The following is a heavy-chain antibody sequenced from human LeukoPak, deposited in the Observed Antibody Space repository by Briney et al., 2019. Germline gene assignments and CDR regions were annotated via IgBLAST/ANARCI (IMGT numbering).Heavy chain of an antibody. D-gene: IGHD3-22*01. CDR1: GFTFSTYW. Sequence: GGSLRLSCAASGFTFSTYWMHWVRQAPGKGLVWISRINTDGSRISYADSVKGRFTISRDNAKNTLYLQMNSLRAEDTAVYYCARVRYYYDISGSEDAFDIWGQGTMVTVSS. V-gene: IGHV3-74*01. J-gene: IGHJ3*02. CDR3: ARVRYYYDISGSEDAFDI. CDR2: INTDGSRI.